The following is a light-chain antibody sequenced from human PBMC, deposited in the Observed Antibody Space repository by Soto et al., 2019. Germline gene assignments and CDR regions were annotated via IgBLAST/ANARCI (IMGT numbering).Light chain of an antibody. CDR3: QSYDSSLSGFYV. CDR1: SSNIGAGYD. Sequence: QSVLTQPPSVSGAPGQRVTISCTGSSSNIGAGYDVHWYQQLPGTAPKLLIYGNSNRPSGVPDRFSGSKSGTSASLAITGLQGEGEADYYCQSYDSSLSGFYVFGTGTKVTVL. V-gene: IGLV1-40*01. J-gene: IGLJ1*01. CDR2: GNS.